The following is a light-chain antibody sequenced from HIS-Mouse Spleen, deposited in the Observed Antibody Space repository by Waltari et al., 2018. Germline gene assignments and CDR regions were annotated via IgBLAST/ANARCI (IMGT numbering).Light chain of an antibody. CDR2: EGS. J-gene: IGLJ2*01. CDR3: CSYACSSTSVV. V-gene: IGLV2-23*01. CDR1: SSDVGSYNL. Sequence: QSALTQPASVSGSPGQSITISCTGTSSDVGSYNLVSWYQQPPGKAPKLMIYEGSKRPSGVSNRFSGSKSGNTASLTISGLQAEDEADYYCCSYACSSTSVVFGGGTKLTVL.